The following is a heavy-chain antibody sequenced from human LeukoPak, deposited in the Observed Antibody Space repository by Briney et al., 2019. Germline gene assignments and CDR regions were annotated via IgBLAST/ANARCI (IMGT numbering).Heavy chain of an antibody. V-gene: IGHV3-7*01. Sequence: GGSLRLSCAASGFTFSTYWMGWVREAPGQGLEFVANINPDGSGKDYGDSVKGRFTISRDNAENSLDLQMNSLRVEDTAVYFCSNSYLRDWGQGTLVTVSS. CDR2: INPDGSGK. CDR3: SNSYLRD. CDR1: GFTFSTYW. J-gene: IGHJ1*01. D-gene: IGHD3-10*01.